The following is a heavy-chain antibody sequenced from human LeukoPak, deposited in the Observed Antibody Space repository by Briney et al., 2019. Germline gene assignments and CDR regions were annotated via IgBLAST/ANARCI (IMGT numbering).Heavy chain of an antibody. D-gene: IGHD3-3*01. CDR2: MNPNSGNT. V-gene: IGHV1-8*03. CDR3: ARAPTRFSEWLLRGYNWFDP. Sequence: ASVKVSCKASGYTFTSYDINWVRQATGQGLEWMGWMNPNSGNTGYAQKFQGRVTITRNTSISIAYMELSSLRSEDTAVYYCARAPTRFSEWLLRGYNWFDPWGQGTLVTVSS. CDR1: GYTFTSYD. J-gene: IGHJ5*02.